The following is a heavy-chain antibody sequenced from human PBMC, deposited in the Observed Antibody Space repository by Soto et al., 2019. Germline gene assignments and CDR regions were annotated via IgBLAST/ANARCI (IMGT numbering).Heavy chain of an antibody. V-gene: IGHV1-18*01. CDR2: ISAYNGNK. CDR3: ARDLGQQLVYY. Sequence: QVQLVQSEAEVKKPGASVKVSCKASGYTFTSYGISWVRQAPGQGLEWMGWISAYNGNKKYAQKLQGRVTMTTDTSTSTAYIALRSLRSDDTAVYYFARDLGQQLVYYWGQGTLVSVSS. J-gene: IGHJ4*02. D-gene: IGHD6-13*01. CDR1: GYTFTSYG.